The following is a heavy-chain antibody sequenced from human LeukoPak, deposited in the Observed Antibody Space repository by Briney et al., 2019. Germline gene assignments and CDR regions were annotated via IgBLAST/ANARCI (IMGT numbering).Heavy chain of an antibody. Sequence: PGGSLRLSCAASGFTFSTYGTHWVRQAPGKGLEWVGFIRYDGSKKYYADSVKGRFTISRDNSKNALYLQMNSLRAEDTAVYYCAKDSETYYYGSGRPGVSYYYYYMDVWGKGTTVTISS. J-gene: IGHJ6*03. CDR1: GFTFSTYG. CDR3: AKDSETYYYGSGRPGVSYYYYYMDV. D-gene: IGHD3-10*01. CDR2: IRYDGSKK. V-gene: IGHV3-30*02.